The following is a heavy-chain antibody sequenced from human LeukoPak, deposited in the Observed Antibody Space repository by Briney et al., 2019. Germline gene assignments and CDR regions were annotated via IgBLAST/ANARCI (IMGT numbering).Heavy chain of an antibody. V-gene: IGHV4-4*07. CDR2: IYTSGGT. CDR1: GGSISSYY. D-gene: IGHD3-22*01. Sequence: SETLSLTCTVSGGSISSYYWSWTRQPAGKGLEWIGRIYTSGGTNYNPSLKSRVTMSVDTSKNQFYLKLRSVPAADTAVNYCAREGLYDSSGDRAFDIWGQGTMVTVSS. J-gene: IGHJ3*02. CDR3: AREGLYDSSGDRAFDI.